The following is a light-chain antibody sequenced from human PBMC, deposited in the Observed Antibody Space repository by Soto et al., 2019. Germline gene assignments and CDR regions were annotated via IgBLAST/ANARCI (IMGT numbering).Light chain of an antibody. V-gene: IGKV2-28*01. CDR3: AQGLQTPLT. CDR1: RSLLSSNGYNY. CDR2: LGS. J-gene: IGKJ4*01. Sequence: DVVMTQSPLSLPVTPREPASISCRSSRSLLSSNGYNYLNWYLQKPGQSPQLLIYLGSNRASGVPDRFSGSGSGTDFTLKISRVEAEDVGVYYCAQGLQTPLTFGGGTKVDI.